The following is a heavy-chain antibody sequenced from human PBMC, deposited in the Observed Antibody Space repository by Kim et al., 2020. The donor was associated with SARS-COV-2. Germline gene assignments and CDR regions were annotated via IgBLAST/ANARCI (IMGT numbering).Heavy chain of an antibody. CDR3: ARGVGLIGDF. D-gene: IGHD2-21*01. J-gene: IGHJ4*02. Sequence: ASVKVSCKAPGYSFISHDINWVRQATGQGPEWMGWVSPESGKTYYAQKFQCRVTMTRDMSSSTDYMELSDLTSEDTAVYYCARGVGLIGDFWGQGTRVLVSS. CDR1: GYSFISHD. V-gene: IGHV1-8*01. CDR2: VSPESGKT.